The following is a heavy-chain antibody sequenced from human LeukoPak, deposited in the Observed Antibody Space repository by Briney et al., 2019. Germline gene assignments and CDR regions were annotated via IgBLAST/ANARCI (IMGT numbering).Heavy chain of an antibody. CDR1: GFTFSDYY. CDR2: ISGSGHYT. Sequence: GGSLRLSCAASGFTFSDYYMSWIRQAPGKGLEWVSYISGSGHYTYSADSVKGRFTISRDNGRNSVILQMNSPRAEDTAVYYCARGGVNAVTTAVDYWGQGIQVTVSS. CDR3: ARGGVNAVTTAVDY. V-gene: IGHV3-11*05. J-gene: IGHJ4*02. D-gene: IGHD4-17*01.